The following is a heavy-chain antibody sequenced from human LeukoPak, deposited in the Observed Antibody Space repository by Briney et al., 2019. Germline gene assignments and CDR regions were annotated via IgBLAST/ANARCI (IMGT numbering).Heavy chain of an antibody. J-gene: IGHJ4*02. CDR3: ARGLRTRRYFDWLLPFDY. Sequence: NPSETLSLTCAVYGGSFSGYYWSRIRQPPGKGLEWIGEINHSGSTNYNPSLKSRVTISVDTSKNQFSLKLSSVTAADTAVYYCARGLRTRRYFDWLLPFDYWGQGTLVTVSS. D-gene: IGHD3-9*01. CDR2: INHSGST. CDR1: GGSFSGYY. V-gene: IGHV4-34*01.